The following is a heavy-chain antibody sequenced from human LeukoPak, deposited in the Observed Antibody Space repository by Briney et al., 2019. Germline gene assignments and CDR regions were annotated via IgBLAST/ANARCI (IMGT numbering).Heavy chain of an antibody. CDR3: ARDPLTMVRGVHYYYYYGMDV. CDR2: IYTSGST. Sequence: SETLSPTCTVSGGSISSYYWSWIRQPAGKGLEWIGRIYTSGSTNYNPSLKSRVTMSVDTSKNQFSLKLSSVTAADTAVYYCARDPLTMVRGVHYYYYYGMDVWGQGTTVTVSS. CDR1: GGSISSYY. J-gene: IGHJ6*02. D-gene: IGHD3-10*01. V-gene: IGHV4-4*07.